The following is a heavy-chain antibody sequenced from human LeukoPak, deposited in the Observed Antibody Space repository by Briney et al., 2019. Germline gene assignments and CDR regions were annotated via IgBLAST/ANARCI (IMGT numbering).Heavy chain of an antibody. D-gene: IGHD3-3*01. Sequence: PSETLSLTCTVSGGSISSSSYYWSWIRQPAGKGLEWIGRIYTSGSTNYNPSLKGRVTMSVDTSKNQFSLKLSSVTAADTAVYYCASLSRLSILEWLSRYYFDYWGQGTLVTVSS. CDR1: GGSISSSSYY. J-gene: IGHJ4*02. CDR2: IYTSGST. CDR3: ASLSRLSILEWLSRYYFDY. V-gene: IGHV4-61*02.